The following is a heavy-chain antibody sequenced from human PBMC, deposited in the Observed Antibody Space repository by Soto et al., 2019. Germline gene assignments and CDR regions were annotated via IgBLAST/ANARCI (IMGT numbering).Heavy chain of an antibody. CDR2: ISISISYI. CDR3: ASLWEDGFDP. J-gene: IGHJ5*02. Sequence: SCACAGFTCSSYRIRWVLQAPGNGQEWVSSISISISYIYYADSVKGRFTISRDNAKNSLYLQMNSLRAEDTAVYYCASLWEDGFDPWGQGTLVTVSS. CDR1: GFTCSSYR. V-gene: IGHV3-21*01. D-gene: IGHD1-26*01.